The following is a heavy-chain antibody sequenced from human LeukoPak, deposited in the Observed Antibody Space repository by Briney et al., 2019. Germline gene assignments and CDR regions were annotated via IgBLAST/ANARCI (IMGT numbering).Heavy chain of an antibody. J-gene: IGHJ4*02. CDR2: ISAHNGNT. Sequence: ASVKVSCKASGYTFTSYGISWVRQAPGQGLEWMGWISAHNGNTNYAQKLQGRVTMTTDTSTSTAYMELRSLRSDDTAVYYCSREYSYGPPWDYWGQGTLVTVSS. CDR1: GYTFTSYG. D-gene: IGHD5-18*01. V-gene: IGHV1-18*01. CDR3: SREYSYGPPWDY.